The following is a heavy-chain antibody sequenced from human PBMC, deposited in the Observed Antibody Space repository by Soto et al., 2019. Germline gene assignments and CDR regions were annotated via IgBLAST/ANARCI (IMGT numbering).Heavy chain of an antibody. CDR1: GGSISSYY. D-gene: IGHD3-10*01. V-gene: IGHV4-59*01. Sequence: ETLSLTCTVSGGSISSYYWSWIRQPPGKGLEWIGYIYYSGSTNYNPSLKSRVTISVDTSKNQFSLKLSSVTAADTAVYYCARRTYYYGSGFDVWFDPWGQGTLVTVSS. CDR3: ARRTYYYGSGFDVWFDP. CDR2: IYYSGST. J-gene: IGHJ5*02.